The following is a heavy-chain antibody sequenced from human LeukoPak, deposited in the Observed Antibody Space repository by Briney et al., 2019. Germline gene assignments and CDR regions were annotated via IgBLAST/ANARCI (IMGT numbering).Heavy chain of an antibody. V-gene: IGHV4-4*07. CDR3: ARTALPAAIRGGYYYYYMDA. D-gene: IGHD2-2*02. CDR1: GGSISSYY. CDR2: IYTSGST. Sequence: SETLSLTCTVSGGSISSYYWSWIRQPAGKGLEWIGRIYTSGSTNYNPSLKSRVTMSVDTSKNQFSLKLSSVTAADTAVYYCARTALPAAIRGGYYYYYMDAWGKGTTVTVSS. J-gene: IGHJ6*03.